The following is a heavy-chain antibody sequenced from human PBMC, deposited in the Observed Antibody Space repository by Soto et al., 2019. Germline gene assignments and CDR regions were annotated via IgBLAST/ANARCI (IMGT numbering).Heavy chain of an antibody. Sequence: GGSLRLSCAVSGFIFSRYSMNWVRQAPGKGLEWVSSIGTSGSYIYDTDSVKGRFTISRDNTKDSLYLQMNSLRAEDTAIYYCARGSAFLGPDYWGQGT. CDR3: ARGSAFLGPDY. CDR1: GFIFSRYS. D-gene: IGHD6-25*01. V-gene: IGHV3-21*01. J-gene: IGHJ4*02. CDR2: IGTSGSYI.